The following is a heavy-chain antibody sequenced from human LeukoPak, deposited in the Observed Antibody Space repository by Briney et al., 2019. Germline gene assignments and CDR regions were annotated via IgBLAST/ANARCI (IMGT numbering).Heavy chain of an antibody. CDR1: GFTFSSYG. Sequence: PGGSLRLSCAASGFTFSSYGMRWVRQAPGKGLEWVAVIWYGGSNKYYADSVKGWFIISRDNSKNTLFLQMNSMRAEDTAVYYAARSPSESRGYSSEPDAFYIWGQRTTVTVSS. D-gene: IGHD3-22*01. J-gene: IGHJ3*02. CDR3: ARSPSESRGYSSEPDAFYI. V-gene: IGHV3-33*01. CDR2: IWYGGSNK.